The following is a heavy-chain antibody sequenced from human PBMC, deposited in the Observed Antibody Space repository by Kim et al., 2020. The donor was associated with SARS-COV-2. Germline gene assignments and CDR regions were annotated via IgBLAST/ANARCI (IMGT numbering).Heavy chain of an antibody. CDR2: ISSSGSTI. D-gene: IGHD2-15*01. V-gene: IGHV3-48*03. CDR1: GFTFSSYE. CDR3: ARWVTYCSGGSCQGAFDI. Sequence: GGSLRLSCAASGFTFSSYEMNWVRQAPGKGLEWVSYISSSGSTIYYADSVKGRFTISRDNAKNSLYLQMNSLRAEDTAVYYCARWVTYCSGGSCQGAFDIWGQGTMVTVSS. J-gene: IGHJ3*02.